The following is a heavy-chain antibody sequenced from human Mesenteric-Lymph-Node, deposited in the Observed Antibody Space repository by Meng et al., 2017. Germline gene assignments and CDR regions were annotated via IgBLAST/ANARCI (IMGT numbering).Heavy chain of an antibody. CDR1: GFTFGTSW. CDR2: INGDGSTI. D-gene: IGHD3-16*02. CDR3: ARAGNYRFDY. J-gene: IGHJ4*02. V-gene: IGHV3-74*01. Sequence: GESLKISCAASGFTFGTSWIHWVRQAPGKGLVWVSRINGDGSTINYADSVKGRFTISRDNAKNTLYLQMNSLSGDDTAVYYCARAGNYRFDYWGQGTLVTVSS.